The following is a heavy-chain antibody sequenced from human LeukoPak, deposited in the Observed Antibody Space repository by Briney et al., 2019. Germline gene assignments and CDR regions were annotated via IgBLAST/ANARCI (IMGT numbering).Heavy chain of an antibody. V-gene: IGHV1-18*01. CDR2: ISAYNGNT. Sequence: ASVKVSCKASGYTFTSYGISWVRQGPGQGLEWMGWISAYNGNTNYAQKLQGRVTMTTDTSTSTAYMELRSLRSDDTAVYYCARDMATISSYYYYMDVWGKGTTVTISS. J-gene: IGHJ6*03. CDR3: ARDMATISSYYYYMDV. D-gene: IGHD5-12*01. CDR1: GYTFTSYG.